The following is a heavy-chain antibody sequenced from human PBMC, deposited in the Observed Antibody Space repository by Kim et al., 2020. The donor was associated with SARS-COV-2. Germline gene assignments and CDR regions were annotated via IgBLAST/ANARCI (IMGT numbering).Heavy chain of an antibody. V-gene: IGHV3-7*01. CDR2: LTANGSEQ. CDR1: GFTFSRHW. J-gene: IGHJ4*02. Sequence: GGSLRLSCVVSGFTFSRHWMTWVRQAPGKGLEWVATLTANGSEQFYVDSVKGRFTISRDNAKNSLYLQMSSLRAEDTALYYCVTNGWYLFDKWGQGTLVAVSS. CDR3: VTNGWYLFDK. D-gene: IGHD6-19*01.